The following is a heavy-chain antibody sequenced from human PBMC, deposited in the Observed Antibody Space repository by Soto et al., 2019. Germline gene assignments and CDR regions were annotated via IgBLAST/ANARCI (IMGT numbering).Heavy chain of an antibody. CDR2: ISHSGSV. CDR1: GDSISTNYF. D-gene: IGHD6-19*01. CDR3: ARSFGWYAIEY. V-gene: IGHV4-4*02. Sequence: QVLLQESGPGLVQPSGTLSLSCAVSGDSISTNYFCGWVRQPPGKGLEWVGDISHSGSVNYNPSLKSRVTISIDKSKNQFSLKLNSVTAADTAVYYCARSFGWYAIEYWGQGPLVIVSS. J-gene: IGHJ4*02.